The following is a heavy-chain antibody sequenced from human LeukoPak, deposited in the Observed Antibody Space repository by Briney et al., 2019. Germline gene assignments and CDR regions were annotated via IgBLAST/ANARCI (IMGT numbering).Heavy chain of an antibody. D-gene: IGHD3-22*01. CDR1: GYTLTELS. V-gene: IGHV1-24*01. CDR2: FDPEGGET. Sequence: GASVKVSCKVSGYTLTELSMHWVRQAPGKGLEWMGGFDPEGGETIYAQKFQGRVTITEDTSTDTAYMELSSLRSEDTAVYYCATIYDSSGYYRDYWGQGTLVTVSS. J-gene: IGHJ4*02. CDR3: ATIYDSSGYYRDY.